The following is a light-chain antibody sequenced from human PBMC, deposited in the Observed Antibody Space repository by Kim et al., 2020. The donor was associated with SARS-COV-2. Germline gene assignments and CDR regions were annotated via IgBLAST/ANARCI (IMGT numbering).Light chain of an antibody. CDR3: SSYTVNTKAV. CDR1: SSDSGSFAY. CDR2: DVT. J-gene: IGLJ1*01. Sequence: GQSITISCTATSSDSGSFAYVFWYQQHPGKAPKLIISDVTKRPSGVSSRFSGSKSGNTASLTISGLQPEDEADYYCSSYTVNTKAVFGTGTKVTVL. V-gene: IGLV2-14*03.